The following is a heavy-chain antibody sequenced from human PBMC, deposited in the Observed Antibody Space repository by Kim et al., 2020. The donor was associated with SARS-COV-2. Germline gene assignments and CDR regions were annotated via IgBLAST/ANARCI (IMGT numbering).Heavy chain of an antibody. V-gene: IGHV1-46*01. D-gene: IGHD2-15*01. J-gene: IGHJ4*02. Sequence: ASVKVSCKASGYTLTRYYMHWVRQAPGQGLEWLGVIDPSVASTNYAQKFQGRLTMTRDTSTSTVYMELSSLGSEDTAIYYCATFSGAYSIFDHWGQGTLVTVSS. CDR1: GYTLTRYY. CDR3: ATFSGAYSIFDH. CDR2: IDPSVAST.